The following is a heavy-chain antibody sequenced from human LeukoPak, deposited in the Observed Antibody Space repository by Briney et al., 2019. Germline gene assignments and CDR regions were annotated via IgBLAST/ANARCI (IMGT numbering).Heavy chain of an antibody. J-gene: IGHJ4*02. CDR3: ARAGRYSSGPTL. Sequence: SETLSLTCTVSGGSISSYYWSWIRQPAGGGREWIGHLYPSGNSNYNPSLKSRVTMSVDTSKNHFSLNLSSVTAADTAVYYCARAGRYSSGPTLWGQGTLVTVSS. CDR2: LYPSGNS. D-gene: IGHD6-19*01. V-gene: IGHV4-4*07. CDR1: GGSISSYY.